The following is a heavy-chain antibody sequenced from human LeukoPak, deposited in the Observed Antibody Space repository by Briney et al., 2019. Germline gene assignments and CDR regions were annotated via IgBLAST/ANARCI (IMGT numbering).Heavy chain of an antibody. CDR2: VHKSGST. CDR3: AKEIVGAPTPGAY. V-gene: IGHV4-4*02. J-gene: IGHJ4*02. CDR1: TDSITSNL. Sequence: SETLSLTCAVSTDSITSNLWSWVRQPPGKGLEWIGEVHKSGSTNYYPSLQSRVTISIDKSKNQIALELTSVTAADTAVYYCAKEIVGAPTPGAYWGQGILVTVSS. D-gene: IGHD1-26*01.